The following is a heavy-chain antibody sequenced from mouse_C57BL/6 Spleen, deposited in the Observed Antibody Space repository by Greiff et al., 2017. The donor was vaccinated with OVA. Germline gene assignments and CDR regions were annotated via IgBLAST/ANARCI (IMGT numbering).Heavy chain of an antibody. V-gene: IGHV1-15*01. CDR1: GYTFTDYE. D-gene: IGHD2-2*01. CDR3: TRYGYDYFDV. Sequence: VQESGAELVRPGASVTLSCKASGYTFTDYEMHWVKQTPVHGLEWIGAIDPETGGTAYNQKFKGKAILTADKSSSTAYMELRSLTSEDSAVYYCTRYGYDYFDVWGTGTTVTVSS. J-gene: IGHJ1*03. CDR2: IDPETGGT.